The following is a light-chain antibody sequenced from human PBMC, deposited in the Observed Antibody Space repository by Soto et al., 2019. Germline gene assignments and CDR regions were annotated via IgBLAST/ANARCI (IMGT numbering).Light chain of an antibody. J-gene: IGKJ4*01. CDR3: QQYASAPLT. CDR2: DAS. CDR1: QSVGRNY. Sequence: EIVLTQSPGTLSVSPGEIATLSCRASQSVGRNYLAWYQQKPGQAPRLLIYDASSTATGIPDRFSGSVSGTDFTLTISRLEAEDLAVYSCQQYASAPLTFGGWTKVEAK. V-gene: IGKV3-20*01.